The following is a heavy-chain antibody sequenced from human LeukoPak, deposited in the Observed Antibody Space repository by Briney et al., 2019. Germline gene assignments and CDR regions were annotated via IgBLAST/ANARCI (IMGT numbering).Heavy chain of an antibody. D-gene: IGHD6-13*01. CDR1: GFTFDDYA. Sequence: GGSLRLPCAASGFTFDDYAMHWVRQVPGKGLEWVSGISWNSGSIGYADSVKGRFTISRDNAKKSLYLQMNSLRAEDTALYYCAKDSRTYSSSWYWFDPWGQGTLVTVSP. CDR3: AKDSRTYSSSWYWFDP. V-gene: IGHV3-9*01. J-gene: IGHJ5*02. CDR2: ISWNSGSI.